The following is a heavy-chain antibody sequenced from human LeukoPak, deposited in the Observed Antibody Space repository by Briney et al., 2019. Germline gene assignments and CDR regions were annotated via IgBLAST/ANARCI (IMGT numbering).Heavy chain of an antibody. Sequence: GGSLRLSCSASGFTLFWHVMHWVRQAPGKPLEYVSFIHHNGDITSYADSVRGRFTVSRDNSKNTLFLDLTSLRTDDTAVCYCARDMSGTYSFDDWGQGTLVTVSS. CDR3: ARDMSGTYSFDD. D-gene: IGHD1-26*01. J-gene: IGHJ4*02. CDR2: IHHNGDIT. CDR1: GFTLFWHV. V-gene: IGHV3-64D*06.